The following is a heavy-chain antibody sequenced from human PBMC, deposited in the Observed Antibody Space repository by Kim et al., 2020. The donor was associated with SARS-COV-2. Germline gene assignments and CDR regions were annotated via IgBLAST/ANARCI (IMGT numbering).Heavy chain of an antibody. CDR3: ARVVPAAIPNSYWYFDL. D-gene: IGHD2-2*02. V-gene: IGHV3-53*01. CDR1: GFTVSSNY. J-gene: IGHJ2*01. Sequence: GGSLRLSCAASGFTVSSNYMSWVRQAPGKGLEWVSVIYSGGSTYYADSVKGRFTISRDNSKNTLYLQMNSLRAEDTAVYYCARVVPAAIPNSYWYFDLWGRGTLVTVSS. CDR2: IYSGGST.